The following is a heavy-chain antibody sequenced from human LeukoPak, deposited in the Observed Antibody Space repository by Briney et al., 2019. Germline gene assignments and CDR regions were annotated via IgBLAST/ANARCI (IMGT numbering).Heavy chain of an antibody. J-gene: IGHJ4*02. CDR2: MYPGDSDT. D-gene: IGHD1-26*01. Sequence: GESLKISCKGSANSFTSQWIGWVRQMPGKGLEWMGIMYPGDSDTRYSPSFEGHVTISADKSITTAYLQWSSLKASDTATYYCGSGERSYHFDNWGQGSLVTVSS. CDR3: GSGERSYHFDN. V-gene: IGHV5-51*01. CDR1: ANSFTSQW.